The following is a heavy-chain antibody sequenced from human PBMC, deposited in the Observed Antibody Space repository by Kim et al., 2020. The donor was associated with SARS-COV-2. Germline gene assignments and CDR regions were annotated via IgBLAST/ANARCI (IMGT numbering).Heavy chain of an antibody. J-gene: IGHJ4*02. D-gene: IGHD1-26*01. CDR3: ARGRWELSRPFDY. Sequence: SAGSVKSLFTITRDNAKNSLYLQMNGLRAEDTAVYYCARGRWELSRPFDYWGQGTLVTVSS. V-gene: IGHV3-11*06.